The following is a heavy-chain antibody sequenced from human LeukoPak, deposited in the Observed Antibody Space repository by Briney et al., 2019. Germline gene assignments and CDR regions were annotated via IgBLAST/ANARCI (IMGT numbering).Heavy chain of an antibody. CDR1: GFTFSSYA. V-gene: IGHV3-23*01. Sequence: GGSLRLSCAASGFTFSSYAMTWVRQAPGKGLEWVSAISDSGRSTYYADSVEGRFTISRDASKSTLYLQMNSLRAEDTALYYCAKGQRWELPLDFWGQGTLVTVSS. CDR2: ISDSGRST. D-gene: IGHD2-15*01. CDR3: AKGQRWELPLDF. J-gene: IGHJ4*02.